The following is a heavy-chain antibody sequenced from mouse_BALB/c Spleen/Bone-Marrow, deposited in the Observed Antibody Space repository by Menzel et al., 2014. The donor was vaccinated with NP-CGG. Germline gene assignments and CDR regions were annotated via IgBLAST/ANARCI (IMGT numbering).Heavy chain of an antibody. D-gene: IGHD2-14*01. CDR2: ISDGGGHT. J-gene: IGHJ3*01. CDR1: GFSFSDHY. V-gene: IGHV5-4*02. CDR3: ARDGDYRYAWFSY. Sequence: EVQVVESGGRLVKPGGSLKLSCAASGFSFSDHYMYWVRQTPEKRLEWVATISDGGGHTDYSDSVKGRFTISRDNAKNNLYLQMSSLKSEDTAMYHCARDGDYRYAWFSYWGQGTPVTVSA.